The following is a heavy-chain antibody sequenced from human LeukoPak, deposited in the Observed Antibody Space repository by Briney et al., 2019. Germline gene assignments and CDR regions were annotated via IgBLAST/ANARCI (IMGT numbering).Heavy chain of an antibody. V-gene: IGHV7-4-1*02. CDR3: ARVYYDILTGYSHYYYGMDV. CDR1: GYSFTTYT. J-gene: IGHJ6*02. CDR2: INTNTGNP. D-gene: IGHD3-9*01. Sequence: GASVKVSCKASGYSFTTYTMNWVRQAPGQGLEWMGWINTNTGNPTYAQGFTGRFVFSLDTSVSTAYLQISSLKAEDTAVYYCARVYYDILTGYSHYYYGMDVWGQGTTVTVSS.